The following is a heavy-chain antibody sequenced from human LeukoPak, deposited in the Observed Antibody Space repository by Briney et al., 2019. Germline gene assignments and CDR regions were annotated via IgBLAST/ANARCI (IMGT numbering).Heavy chain of an antibody. Sequence: GGSLRLSCAASGFTFSSYSMNWVRQAPGKGLEWVSYISSSGGTIYYTDSVKGRFTISRDNANNSLYLQMHSLRAEDTAVYYCARSDQLWPRDFDYWGQGTLVTVSS. V-gene: IGHV3-48*04. CDR2: ISSSGGTI. CDR3: ARSDQLWPRDFDY. D-gene: IGHD2-2*01. CDR1: GFTFSSYS. J-gene: IGHJ4*02.